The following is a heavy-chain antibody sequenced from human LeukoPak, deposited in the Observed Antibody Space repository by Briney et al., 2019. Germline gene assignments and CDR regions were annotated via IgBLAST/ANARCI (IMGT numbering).Heavy chain of an antibody. Sequence: SETLSLTCAVYGGSFSGFYWSWIRRPPGKGQEWIGEINHSGSTNYNPSLKSRVTISVDTSKNQFSLKLSSVTAADTAVYYCARDFSSWSNWFDPWGQGTLVTVSS. D-gene: IGHD6-13*01. CDR3: ARDFSSWSNWFDP. V-gene: IGHV4-34*01. CDR1: GGSFSGFY. J-gene: IGHJ5*02. CDR2: INHSGST.